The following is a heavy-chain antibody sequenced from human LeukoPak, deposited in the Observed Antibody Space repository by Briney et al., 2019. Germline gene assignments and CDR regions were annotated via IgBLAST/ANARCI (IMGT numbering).Heavy chain of an antibody. CDR2: IFYSGST. CDR3: ARRNIGDGWFDP. J-gene: IGHJ5*02. Sequence: SETLSLTCTVSGGSISNTIYYWGWIRQPPGKGLQWIGSIFYSGSTYYNPSLKSRVTISVDTSKNQFSLKLSSVTAADTAVYYCARRNIGDGWFDPWGQGTLVTVSS. D-gene: IGHD2/OR15-2a*01. V-gene: IGHV4-39*01. CDR1: GGSISNTIYY.